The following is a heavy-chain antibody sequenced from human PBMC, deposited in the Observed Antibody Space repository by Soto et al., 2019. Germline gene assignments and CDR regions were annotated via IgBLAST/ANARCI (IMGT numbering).Heavy chain of an antibody. CDR3: ARDWYYDFWSGYYPDNWFDP. J-gene: IGHJ5*02. D-gene: IGHD3-3*01. Sequence: ASVKVCCKASGYTFTSYGISWVRQAPGQGLEWMGWISAYNGNTNYAQKLQGRVTMTTDTSTSTAYMELRSLRSDDTAVYYCARDWYYDFWSGYYPDNWFDPWGQGTLVTVSS. CDR1: GYTFTSYG. V-gene: IGHV1-18*04. CDR2: ISAYNGNT.